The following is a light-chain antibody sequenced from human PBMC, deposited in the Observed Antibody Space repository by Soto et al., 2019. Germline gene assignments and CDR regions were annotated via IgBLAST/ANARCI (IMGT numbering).Light chain of an antibody. Sequence: DIQMYQSPSSLSASVGDRVTITCRASKSISSYLNWYQQKPGKAPKLLIYAASSLQSGVPSRFSGSGSGTDFTLTISCLQSEDFATYYCQQYYSYPGLTFGGGTKVDIK. CDR3: QQYYSYPGLT. V-gene: IGKV1-39*01. CDR1: KSISSY. CDR2: AAS. J-gene: IGKJ4*01.